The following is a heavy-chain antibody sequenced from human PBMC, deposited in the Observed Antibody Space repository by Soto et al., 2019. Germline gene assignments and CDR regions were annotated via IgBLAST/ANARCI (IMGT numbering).Heavy chain of an antibody. J-gene: IGHJ5*02. V-gene: IGHV3-53*01. CDR2: IHSGGST. CDR3: ARDLFYDRDLGGFDP. Sequence: EVQLVESGGGLIQPGGSLRLSCAASGFTVSSNYMSWVRQAPGKGLEWVSVIHSGGSTYYADSVKGRFTISSDNLKNTLYLQMNNLRADDTAVYYCARDLFYDRDLGGFDPWCQGTLVTVSS. CDR1: GFTVSSNY. D-gene: IGHD3-22*01.